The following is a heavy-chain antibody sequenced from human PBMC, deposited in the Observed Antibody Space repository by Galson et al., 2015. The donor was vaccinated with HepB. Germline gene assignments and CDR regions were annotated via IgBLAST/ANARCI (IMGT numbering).Heavy chain of an antibody. V-gene: IGHV3-21*01. J-gene: IGHJ6*02. CDR1: GFTFRSYN. D-gene: IGHD4-17*01. CDR3: ARDLVADYGDYYYYYGMDV. CDR2: ISSSPSYI. Sequence: SLRLSCAASGFTFRSYNMNWVRQAPGKVLEWVSSISSSPSYIYYADSVKGRFTIPRDNAKNSLYLQMNSLRAEDTAVYYCARDLVADYGDYYYYYGMDVWGQGTTVTVSS.